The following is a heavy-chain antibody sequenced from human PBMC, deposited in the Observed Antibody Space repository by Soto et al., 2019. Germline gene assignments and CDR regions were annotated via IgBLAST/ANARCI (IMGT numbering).Heavy chain of an antibody. Sequence: GESLTISCKESGYSFAGYWITWVLQKPGKGLEWMGRIDPSDSQTYYSPSFRGHVTISVTKSITTVFLQWSSLRASDTAMYYCARQIYDSDTGPNFKYYFDSWGQGTTVTVSS. CDR1: GYSFAGYW. J-gene: IGHJ4*02. CDR2: IDPSDSQT. V-gene: IGHV5-10-1*01. CDR3: ARQIYDSDTGPNFKYYFDS. D-gene: IGHD3-22*01.